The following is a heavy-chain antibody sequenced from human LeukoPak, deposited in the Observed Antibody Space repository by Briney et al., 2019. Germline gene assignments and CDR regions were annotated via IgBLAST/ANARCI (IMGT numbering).Heavy chain of an antibody. Sequence: PGGSLRLSCAASGFTFSSYAMSWVRQAPGKGLEWVSAISGSGGSTYYADSVKGRFTISRDNSKNTLYLQINSLRAEDTAVYYCAIPYSYGRPLIDYWGQGTLVTVSS. CDR1: GFTFSSYA. D-gene: IGHD5-18*01. CDR3: AIPYSYGRPLIDY. J-gene: IGHJ4*02. CDR2: ISGSGGST. V-gene: IGHV3-23*01.